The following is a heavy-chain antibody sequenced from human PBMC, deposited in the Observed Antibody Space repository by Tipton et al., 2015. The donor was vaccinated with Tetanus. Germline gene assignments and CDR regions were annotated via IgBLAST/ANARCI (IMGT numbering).Heavy chain of an antibody. CDR2: ISYDGSNK. CDR3: ARDDYYESSGGRFYYYYYYGMDI. V-gene: IGHV3-30-3*01. CDR1: GFTFSSYA. Sequence: SLRLSCAASGFTFSSYAMHWVRQAPGKGLEWVAVISYDGSNKYYADSVKGRFTISRDNSKNTLYLQMNSLRAEDTAVYYCARDDYYESSGGRFYYYYYYGMDIWGQGTTVTVSS. J-gene: IGHJ6*02. D-gene: IGHD3-22*01.